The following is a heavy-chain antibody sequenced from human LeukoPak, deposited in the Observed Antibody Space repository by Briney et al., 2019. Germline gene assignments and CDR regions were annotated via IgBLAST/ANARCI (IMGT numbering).Heavy chain of an antibody. D-gene: IGHD3-22*01. CDR3: ARDIGRYYYDSSGYYDY. J-gene: IGHJ4*02. Sequence: SQTLSLTCTVSGGSISSSSYYWGWIRQPPGKGLEWIGSIYYSGSTYYNPSLKSRVTISVDTSKNQFSLKLSSVTAADTAVYYCARDIGRYYYDSSGYYDYWGQGTLVTVSS. V-gene: IGHV4-39*07. CDR1: GGSISSSSYY. CDR2: IYYSGST.